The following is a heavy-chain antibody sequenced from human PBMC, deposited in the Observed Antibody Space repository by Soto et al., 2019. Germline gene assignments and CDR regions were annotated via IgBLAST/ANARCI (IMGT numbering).Heavy chain of an antibody. J-gene: IGHJ4*02. CDR2: ISGSGGST. CDR1: GFTFSSYA. D-gene: IGHD3-10*01. V-gene: IGHV3-23*01. Sequence: PGGSVRLSCAASGFTFSSYAMSWVRQAPGKGLEWVSAISGSGGSTYYADSVKGRFTISRDNSKNTLYLQMNSLRAEDTAVYYCAKTLLGESRHYFDYWGQGTPVTVSS. CDR3: AKTLLGESRHYFDY.